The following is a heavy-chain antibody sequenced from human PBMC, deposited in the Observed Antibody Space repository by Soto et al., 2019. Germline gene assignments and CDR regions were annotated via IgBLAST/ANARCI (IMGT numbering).Heavy chain of an antibody. CDR2: IYYSGST. J-gene: IGHJ5*02. V-gene: IGHV4-31*03. D-gene: IGHD3-22*01. CDR3: ARGPYYDSSGYYWFDP. Sequence: SETLSLTCTVSGGSISSGGYYWSWIRQHPGKGLEWIGYIYYSGSTYYNPSLKSRVTISVDTSKNQFSLKLSSVTAADAAVYYCARGPYYDSSGYYWFDPWGQGALVTVSS. CDR1: GGSISSGGYY.